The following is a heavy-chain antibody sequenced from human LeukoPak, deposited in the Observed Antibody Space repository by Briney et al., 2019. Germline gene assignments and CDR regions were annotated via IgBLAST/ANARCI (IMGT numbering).Heavy chain of an antibody. V-gene: IGHV6-1*01. CDR2: TYYRSKWYN. CDR1: GDSVSSNSAA. CDR3: ARDLYDSSGYYYGMNY. Sequence: SQTLSLTCAISGDSVSSNSAAWNWIRQSPSRGLEWLGRTYYRSKWYNTYAISVRSRISINPDTSKNQFSLQLNSVTPEDTAVYYCARDLYDSSGYYYGMNYWGQGTLVTVSS. D-gene: IGHD3-22*01. J-gene: IGHJ4*02.